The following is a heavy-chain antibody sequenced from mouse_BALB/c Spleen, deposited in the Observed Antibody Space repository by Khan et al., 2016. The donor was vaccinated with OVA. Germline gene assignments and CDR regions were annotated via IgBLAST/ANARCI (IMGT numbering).Heavy chain of an antibody. D-gene: IGHD6-1*01. CDR1: GYTFTSYT. V-gene: IGHV1-4*01. CDR2: INPSSGYT. CDR3: ARKITRASY. J-gene: IGHJ2*01. Sequence: VQRVESGAELVKPGASVKMSCKASGYTFTSYTMHWVKQRPGQGLEWIGYINPSSGYTKYNQKFKDKATLTADKSSSTAYMQLSSLTSEDSAVYYGARKITRASYWGQGTTLTVSS.